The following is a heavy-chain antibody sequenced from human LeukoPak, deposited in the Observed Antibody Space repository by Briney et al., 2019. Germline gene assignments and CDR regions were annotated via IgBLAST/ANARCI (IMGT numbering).Heavy chain of an antibody. V-gene: IGHV4-34*01. CDR3: ARAAYSSGPDY. Sequence: SETLSLTCAVYGGSFSGYYWSWIRQPPGKGLEWIGEINHSGSTNYNPSLKSRVTISVDTSKNQFSLKLSAVTAADTAVYYCARAAYSSGPDYWGQGTLVTVSS. D-gene: IGHD6-19*01. CDR2: INHSGST. CDR1: GGSFSGYY. J-gene: IGHJ4*02.